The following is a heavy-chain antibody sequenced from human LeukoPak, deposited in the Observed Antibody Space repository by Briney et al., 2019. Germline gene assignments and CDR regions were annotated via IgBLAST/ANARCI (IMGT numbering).Heavy chain of an antibody. CDR2: IYYSGST. CDR1: GGSISSGGYY. D-gene: IGHD3-22*01. CDR3: AREGRDYDSSGYYYDY. J-gene: IGHJ4*02. V-gene: IGHV4-31*03. Sequence: PSETLSLTCTVSGGSISSGGYYWSWIRQHPGKGLEWIGYIYYSGSTYYNPSLKSRVTISVDTSKNQFSLKLSSVTAADTAVYYCAREGRDYDSSGYYYDYWGQGTLVTVSS.